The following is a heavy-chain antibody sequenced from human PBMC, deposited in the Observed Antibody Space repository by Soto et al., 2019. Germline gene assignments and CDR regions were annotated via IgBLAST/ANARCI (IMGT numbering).Heavy chain of an antibody. CDR3: ARDQRARSDGYPDPDAFDI. Sequence: SVKVSCKASGGTFSSYAISWVRQAPGQGLEWMGGIIPIFGTANYAQKFQGRVTITADESTSTAYMELRSLRSEDTAVYYCARDQRARSDGYPDPDAFDIWGQGTMVTVSS. CDR1: GGTFSSYA. J-gene: IGHJ3*02. CDR2: IIPIFGTA. V-gene: IGHV1-69*13. D-gene: IGHD5-12*01.